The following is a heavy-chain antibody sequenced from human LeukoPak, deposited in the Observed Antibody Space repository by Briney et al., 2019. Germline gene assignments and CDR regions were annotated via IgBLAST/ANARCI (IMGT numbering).Heavy chain of an antibody. CDR3: ARDYTATGAMDV. CDR1: GFTFSSYA. CDR2: ISGSGGST. J-gene: IGHJ6*02. D-gene: IGHD2-21*02. Sequence: GGSLRLSCAASGFTFSSYAMSWVRQAPGKGLEWVSAISGSGGSTYYADSVKGRSTISRDNSKNTLYLQMNSLRAEDTALYYCARDYTATGAMDVWGQGTTVTVS. V-gene: IGHV3-23*01.